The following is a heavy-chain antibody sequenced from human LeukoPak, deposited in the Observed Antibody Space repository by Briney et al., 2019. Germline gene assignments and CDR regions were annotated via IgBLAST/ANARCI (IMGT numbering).Heavy chain of an antibody. V-gene: IGHV3-15*01. J-gene: IGHJ6*03. CDR1: GFTFSNAW. CDR3: TTLDGYSSSWYIYYYYYMDV. Sequence: GGALRLSCAASGFTFSNAWMSWVAQAPGKGLEWVGRIKRKTDGGTTEYAATGKGRFTISRDDSKNTLYMQMNSLKTEDTAVYYCTTLDGYSSSWYIYYYYYMDVWGKGTTVTVSS. D-gene: IGHD6-13*01. CDR2: IKRKTDGGTT.